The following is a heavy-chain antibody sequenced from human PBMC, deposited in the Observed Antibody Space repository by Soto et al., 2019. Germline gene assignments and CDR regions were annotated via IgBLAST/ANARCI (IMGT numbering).Heavy chain of an antibody. CDR3: ARSITYYYGSGSQYYFDY. Sequence: SETLSLTCTVSGGSISSYYWSWIRQPPGKGLEWIGYIYYSGSTNYNPSLKSRVTISVDTSKNQFSLKLSSVTAADTAVYYCARSITYYYGSGSQYYFDYWGQGTLVTVSS. CDR1: GGSISSYY. CDR2: IYYSGST. J-gene: IGHJ4*02. D-gene: IGHD3-10*01. V-gene: IGHV4-59*01.